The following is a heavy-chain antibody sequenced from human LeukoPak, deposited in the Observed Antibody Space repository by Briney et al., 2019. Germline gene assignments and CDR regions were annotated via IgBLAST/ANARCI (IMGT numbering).Heavy chain of an antibody. V-gene: IGHV4-59*08. CDR1: GGSISSYY. D-gene: IGHD2-2*01. Sequence: SETLSLTCTVSGGSISSYYWSWIRQPPGKGLEWIGYIYYSGSTNYNPSLKSRVTISVDTSKNQFSLKLSFVTAADTAVYYCALLGYCSSTSCPGAFDIWGQGTMVTVSS. J-gene: IGHJ3*02. CDR2: IYYSGST. CDR3: ALLGYCSSTSCPGAFDI.